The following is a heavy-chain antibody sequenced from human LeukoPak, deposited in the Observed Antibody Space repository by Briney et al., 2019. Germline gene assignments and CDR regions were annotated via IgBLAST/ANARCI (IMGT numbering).Heavy chain of an antibody. CDR3: TRVQAGRAGLMDV. CDR2: IVPDGNTT. CDR1: GFTLSSYW. J-gene: IGHJ6*02. D-gene: IGHD6-13*01. Sequence: PRGSLRLSCAASGFTLSSYWMHWVRPAPGEGLVWVSRIVPDGNTTNYADSVKGRFTTSRDNAKNTLYLQMNSLRAEDTALYYCTRVQAGRAGLMDVWGRGTTVTVSS. V-gene: IGHV3-74*01.